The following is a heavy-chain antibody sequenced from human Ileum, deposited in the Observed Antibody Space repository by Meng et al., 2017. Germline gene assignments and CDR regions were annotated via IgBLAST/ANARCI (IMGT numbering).Heavy chain of an antibody. CDR2: ITPDGRTT. CDR3: VRDKDGYNY. Sequence: VTLVVSGWGLVQPGESPRLSGSASGFAFSSYWMHWVRQVPGKGLVWVSRITPDGRTTNYADSVKVRFTISRDNAKNTLYLQMNSLRAEDTAVYYCVRDKDGYNYWGQGTLVTVSS. J-gene: IGHJ4*02. D-gene: IGHD5-24*01. V-gene: IGHV3-74*01. CDR1: GFAFSSYW.